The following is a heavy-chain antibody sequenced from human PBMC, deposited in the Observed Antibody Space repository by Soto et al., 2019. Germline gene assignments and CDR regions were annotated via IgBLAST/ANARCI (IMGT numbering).Heavy chain of an antibody. D-gene: IGHD3-10*01. V-gene: IGHV1-8*01. CDR1: GYTFTSYD. CDR3: AREGSYGSGSYYSYYGMDV. CDR2: MNPNSGNT. J-gene: IGHJ6*02. Sequence: GASVKVSCKASGYTFTSYDINWVRQATGQGLEWMGWMNPNSGNTGYAQKLQGRVTMTRNTSISTAYMELSSLRSEDTAVYYCAREGSYGSGSYYSYYGMDVWGQGTTVTVSS.